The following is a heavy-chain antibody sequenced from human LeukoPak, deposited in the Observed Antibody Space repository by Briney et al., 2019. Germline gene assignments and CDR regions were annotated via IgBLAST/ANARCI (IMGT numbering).Heavy chain of an antibody. CDR1: GGSFSGYY. CDR3: ARAPGAAID. CDR2: INHSGST. Sequence: SETLSLTCAVYGGSFSGYYWSWIRQPPGKGLEWIGEINHSGSTNYNPPLKSRVTISVDTSKNQFSLKLSSVTAADTAVYYCARAPGAAIDWGQGTLVTVSS. J-gene: IGHJ4*02. D-gene: IGHD2-2*01. V-gene: IGHV4-34*01.